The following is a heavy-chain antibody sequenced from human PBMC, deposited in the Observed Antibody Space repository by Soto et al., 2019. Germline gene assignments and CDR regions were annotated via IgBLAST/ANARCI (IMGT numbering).Heavy chain of an antibody. D-gene: IGHD1-26*01. V-gene: IGHV1-69*01. Sequence: QVQLVQSGAEVKKPGSSVKVSCKASGGTFSSYSINWVRQAPGQGLEWMGEIIPIFGTANYAQKFQGRVSITADESTSTAYMELSSLRSEDTAVYFCARDGGMHSGGIDYWGQGTLVTVSS. J-gene: IGHJ4*02. CDR1: GGTFSSYS. CDR2: IIPIFGTA. CDR3: ARDGGMHSGGIDY.